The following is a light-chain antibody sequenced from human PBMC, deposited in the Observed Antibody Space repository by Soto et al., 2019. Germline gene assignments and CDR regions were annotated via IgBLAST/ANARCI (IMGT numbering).Light chain of an antibody. CDR1: SSDVGGYNY. V-gene: IGLV2-14*01. CDR3: NSYTTTSSWV. CDR2: EVT. J-gene: IGLJ3*02. Sequence: QSALTQPASVSGSPGQSITISCTGTSSDVGGYNYVSWYQQHPGKAPKLIIYEVTNRPSGVSNRFSGSKSGNTASLTISGLQAEDEADYCCNSYTTTSSWVFGGGTKVTVL.